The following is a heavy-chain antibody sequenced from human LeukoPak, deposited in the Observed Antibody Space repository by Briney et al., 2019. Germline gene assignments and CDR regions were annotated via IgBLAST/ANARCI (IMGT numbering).Heavy chain of an antibody. Sequence: ASVKVSCKASGYTFTGYYMHWVRHAPGPGHEWMGWINPNSGGTNYSQKFQGRVAMTRDTSISTAYMELSRLRSDDTAVYYCARDKVRQTAMASPPDYWGQGTLVTVSS. CDR3: ARDKVRQTAMASPPDY. D-gene: IGHD5-18*01. J-gene: IGHJ4*02. CDR2: INPNSGGT. CDR1: GYTFTGYY. V-gene: IGHV1-2*02.